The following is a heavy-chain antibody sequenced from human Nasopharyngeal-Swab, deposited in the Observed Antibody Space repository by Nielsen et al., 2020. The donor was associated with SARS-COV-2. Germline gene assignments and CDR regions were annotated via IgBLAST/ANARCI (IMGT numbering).Heavy chain of an antibody. V-gene: IGHV4-30-4*01. CDR3: AREGNCSGGSCYSYFDY. Sequence: RQAPGQGLEWIGHIYYSGSTYYNPSLKSRVTISVDTSKNQFSLKLSSVTAADTAVYYCAREGNCSGGSCYSYFDYWGQGTLVTVSS. D-gene: IGHD2-15*01. J-gene: IGHJ4*02. CDR2: IYYSGST.